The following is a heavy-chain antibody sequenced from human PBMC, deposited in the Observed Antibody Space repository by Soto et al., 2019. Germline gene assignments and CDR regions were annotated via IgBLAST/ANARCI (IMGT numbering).Heavy chain of an antibody. CDR3: ARDTVDRAYCGGDCPWGAFDI. CDR2: IYYSGST. CDR1: GGSISSGGYY. D-gene: IGHD2-21*02. Sequence: PSETLSLTCTVSGGSISSGGYYWSWIRQHPGKGLEWIGYIYYSGSTYYNPSLKSRVTISVDTSKNQFSLKLSSVTAADTAVYYCARDTVDRAYCGGDCPWGAFDIWGQGTMVTVSS. V-gene: IGHV4-31*03. J-gene: IGHJ3*02.